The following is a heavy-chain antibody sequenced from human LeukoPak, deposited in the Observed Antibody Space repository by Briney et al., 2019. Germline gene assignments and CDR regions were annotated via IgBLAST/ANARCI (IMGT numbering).Heavy chain of an antibody. CDR3: AKDPQWLVGWYYFDY. J-gene: IGHJ4*02. D-gene: IGHD6-19*01. V-gene: IGHV3-30*18. CDR1: GFTFSNYW. Sequence: GGSLRLSCAASGFTFSNYWMSWVRQAPGKGLEWVAVISYDGSNKYYADSVKGRFTISRDNSKNTLYLQMNSLRAEDTAVYYCAKDPQWLVGWYYFDYWGQGTLVTVSS. CDR2: ISYDGSNK.